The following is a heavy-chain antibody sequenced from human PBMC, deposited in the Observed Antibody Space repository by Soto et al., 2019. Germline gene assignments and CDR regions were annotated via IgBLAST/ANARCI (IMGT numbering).Heavy chain of an antibody. D-gene: IGHD2-21*01. CDR1: GGSISSYY. J-gene: IGHJ4*02. CDR3: ARGIVVVIANIYYFDY. CDR2: IYHSGST. V-gene: IGHV4-59*01. Sequence: TSETLSLTCTVSGGSISSYYWSWIRQPPGKGLEWIGYIYHSGSTNYNPSLKSRVTISVDTSKNQFSLKLSSVTAADTAVYYCARGIVVVIANIYYFDYWGQGTLVTVSS.